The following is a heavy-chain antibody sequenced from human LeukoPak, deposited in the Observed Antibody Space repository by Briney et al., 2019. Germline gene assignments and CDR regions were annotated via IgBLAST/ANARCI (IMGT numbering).Heavy chain of an antibody. Sequence: SETLSLTCAVYGGSFSGYYWSWIRQPPGKGLEWIGEINHSGSTNYNPSLKSRVTISVDTSKNQFSLKLSSVTAADTAVYYCARAALVGATYYFDYWGQGTLVTVSS. J-gene: IGHJ4*02. V-gene: IGHV4-34*01. CDR2: INHSGST. CDR1: GGSFSGYY. D-gene: IGHD1-26*01. CDR3: ARAALVGATYYFDY.